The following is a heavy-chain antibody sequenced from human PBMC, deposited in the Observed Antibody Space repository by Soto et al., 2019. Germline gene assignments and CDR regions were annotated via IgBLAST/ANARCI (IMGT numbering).Heavy chain of an antibody. CDR2: IKSKTDGGTT. CDR1: GFTFSNAW. V-gene: IGHV3-15*07. J-gene: IGHJ4*02. D-gene: IGHD1-26*01. Sequence: PGGSLRLSCAASGFTFSNAWINWVRQAPGKGLEWVGRIKSKTDGGTTDYAAPVKGRFAISRDDSKNILYLQMNSLKIEDTAVYYCARDTGGSYDYWGQGALVTVSS. CDR3: ARDTGGSYDY.